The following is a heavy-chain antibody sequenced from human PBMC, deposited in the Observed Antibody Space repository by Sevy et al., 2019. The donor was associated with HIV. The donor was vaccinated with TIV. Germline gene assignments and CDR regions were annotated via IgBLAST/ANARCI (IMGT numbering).Heavy chain of an antibody. J-gene: IGHJ4*02. V-gene: IGHV3-30-3*01. CDR3: ARTHDSSGQYYFDY. CDR1: GFTFSSYA. D-gene: IGHD3-22*01. CDR2: ISYDGSNK. Sequence: GGSLSLSCAASGFTFSSYAMHWVRQAPGKGLEWVVVISYDGSNKYYADSVKGRFTISRDNSKNTLYLQMNSLRTEDTAMYYCARTHDSSGQYYFDYWGQGTLVTVSS.